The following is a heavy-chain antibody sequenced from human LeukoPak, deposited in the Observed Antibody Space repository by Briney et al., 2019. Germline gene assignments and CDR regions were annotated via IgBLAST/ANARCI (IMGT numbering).Heavy chain of an antibody. D-gene: IGHD1-14*01. Sequence: PGGSLRLSCAASGFTFNSYWMSWVRQAPGKGLEWVANINQDGSEKYYVDSVKGRFTISRDNAKNSLFLQMNSLRAEDTAVYYCARVNEPERFWDYWGQGTLVTVSS. CDR1: GFTFNSYW. CDR2: INQDGSEK. V-gene: IGHV3-7*05. CDR3: ARVNEPERFWDY. J-gene: IGHJ4*02.